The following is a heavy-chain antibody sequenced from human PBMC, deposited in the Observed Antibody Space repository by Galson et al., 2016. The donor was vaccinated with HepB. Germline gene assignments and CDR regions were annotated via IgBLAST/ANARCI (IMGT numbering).Heavy chain of an antibody. CDR2: ISGSGGSI. V-gene: IGHV3-23*01. J-gene: IGHJ4*02. D-gene: IGHD6-19*01. Sequence: SLRLSCAASGFPFSTYGMSWVRQAPGMGLEWVSGISGSGGSIYSADSVKGRFTISRDNSKNTLYLQMNSLRADDTAVYYCAKKSLVAGTATYVFDNWGQGTGVVVSS. CDR3: AKKSLVAGTATYVFDN. CDR1: GFPFSTYG.